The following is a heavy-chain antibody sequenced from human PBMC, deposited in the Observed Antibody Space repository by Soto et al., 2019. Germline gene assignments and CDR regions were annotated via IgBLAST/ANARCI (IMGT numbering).Heavy chain of an antibody. J-gene: IGHJ3*02. CDR3: ARQIGDDPFDI. D-gene: IGHD3-3*01. CDR2: IYSTGST. Sequence: SETLSLTCTVSGGSISSYYWNWIRQPPGKGLEWIGYIYSTGSTHYNPSLNGRVAISLGTSSNKFSLKLTSVTAADTAVYFCARQIGDDPFDIWGQGTMVT. V-gene: IGHV4-59*01. CDR1: GGSISSYY.